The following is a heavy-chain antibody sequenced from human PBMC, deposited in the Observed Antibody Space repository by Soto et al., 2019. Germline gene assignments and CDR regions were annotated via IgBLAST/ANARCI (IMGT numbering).Heavy chain of an antibody. CDR3: AREVVVVAATLYYYYGMDV. J-gene: IGHJ6*02. CDR2: IIPIFGTA. V-gene: IGHV1-69*13. Sequence: SVKVSCKASGGTFSSYAISWVRQAPGQGLEWMGGIIPIFGTANYAQKFQGRVTITADESTSTAYMELSSLRSEDTAVYYCAREVVVVAATLYYYYGMDVWGQGTTVTVSS. CDR1: GGTFSSYA. D-gene: IGHD2-15*01.